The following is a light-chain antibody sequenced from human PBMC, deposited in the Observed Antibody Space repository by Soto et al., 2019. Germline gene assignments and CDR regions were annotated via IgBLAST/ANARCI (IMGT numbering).Light chain of an antibody. Sequence: QSLLTQPPSVSAAPGQKVTISCSGTSSSIGNNYVSWYQQFPGTAPKLLIYDNNKRHSGIPDRFSGSKSGTSATLGITGLQTGDEADYYCTSWDSSLSVVMFGGGTKLTVL. CDR2: DNN. J-gene: IGLJ3*02. V-gene: IGLV1-51*01. CDR3: TSWDSSLSVVM. CDR1: SSSIGNNY.